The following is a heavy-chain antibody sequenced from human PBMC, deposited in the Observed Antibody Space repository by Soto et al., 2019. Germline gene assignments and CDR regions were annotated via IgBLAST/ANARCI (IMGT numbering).Heavy chain of an antibody. Sequence: GGSLRLSCAASGFTFSSYWMSWVRQAPGKALEWVANIKQDGSEKYYVDSVKGRFTISRDNAKNSLYLQMNSLRAEDTAVYYCARVVVAATREYYYYYYMDVWGKGTTVTVSS. CDR2: IKQDGSEK. V-gene: IGHV3-7*01. CDR1: GFTFSSYW. D-gene: IGHD2-15*01. CDR3: ARVVVAATREYYYYYYMDV. J-gene: IGHJ6*03.